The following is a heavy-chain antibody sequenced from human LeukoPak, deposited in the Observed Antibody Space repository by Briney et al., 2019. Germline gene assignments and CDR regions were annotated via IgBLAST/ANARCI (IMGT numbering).Heavy chain of an antibody. V-gene: IGHV3-15*01. CDR3: TTDIVVVTAIADY. CDR1: GFTFSNAW. J-gene: IGHJ4*02. Sequence: GGSLRLSCAASGFTFSNAWMSWVRQAPGKGLEWVGRIKSKTDGGATDYAAPVKGRFTISRDDSKNTLYLQMNSLKTEDTAVYYCTTDIVVVTAIADYWGQGTLVTVSS. CDR2: IKSKTDGGAT. D-gene: IGHD2-21*02.